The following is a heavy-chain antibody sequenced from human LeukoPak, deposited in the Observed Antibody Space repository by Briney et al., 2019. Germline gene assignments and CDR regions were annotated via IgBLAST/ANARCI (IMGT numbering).Heavy chain of an antibody. CDR1: GYTFTSYD. V-gene: IGHV1-8*01. D-gene: IGHD3/OR15-3a*01. Sequence: ASVTLSCKSSGYTFTSYDINWVRQASGQGLEWMGWMNPNSGNTGYAHKFQGRDTMTKNTSITTAYMELSSLRSEDTAVYYCARALSWTTDSYYYMDVWGKGTTVTVSS. CDR3: ARALSWTTDSYYYMDV. CDR2: MNPNSGNT. J-gene: IGHJ6*03.